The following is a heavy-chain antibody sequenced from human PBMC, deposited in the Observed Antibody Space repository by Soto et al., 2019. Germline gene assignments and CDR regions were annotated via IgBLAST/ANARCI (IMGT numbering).Heavy chain of an antibody. CDR2: IYPSNSGT. V-gene: IGHV5-51*01. CDR1: GYSFNNYW. Sequence: PGDSLKVSCKVSGYSFNNYWIAWVRQRPGTGLEWMGIIYPSNSGTRYSPSFQGQVTISADKSISTAYLQWSSLKASDTAMYYCARHQGSGWTYYYYGMDVWGQGTTVTVSS. CDR3: ARHQGSGWTYYYYGMDV. D-gene: IGHD6-19*01. J-gene: IGHJ6*02.